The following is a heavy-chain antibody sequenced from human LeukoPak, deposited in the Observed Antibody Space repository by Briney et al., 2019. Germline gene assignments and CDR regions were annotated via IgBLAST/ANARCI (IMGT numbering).Heavy chain of an antibody. D-gene: IGHD3-22*01. V-gene: IGHV3-23*01. CDR3: AKDRGSSGYYDY. CDR1: GFTFSSYA. Sequence: GGSLRLSCAASGFTFSSYAMSWVRQAPGKGLEWVSVISGSGGSTYYADSVKGRFTISRDNSKNTLYLQMNSLRAENTAVYYCAKDRGSSGYYDYWGQGTLVTVSS. CDR2: ISGSGGST. J-gene: IGHJ4*02.